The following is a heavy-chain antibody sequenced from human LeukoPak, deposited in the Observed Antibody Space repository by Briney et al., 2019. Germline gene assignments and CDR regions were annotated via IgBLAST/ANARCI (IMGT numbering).Heavy chain of an antibody. V-gene: IGHV1-2*02. CDR1: GYTFTGYY. CDR3: ARGSEYYDILTGYYLSY. CDR2: INPNSGGT. J-gene: IGHJ4*02. D-gene: IGHD3-9*01. Sequence: ASVKVSCKASGYTFTGYYMHWVRRAPGQGLEWMGWINPNSGGTNYAQKFQGRVTMTRDTSISTAYMELSRLRSDDTAVYYCARGSEYYDILTGYYLSYWGQGTLVTVSS.